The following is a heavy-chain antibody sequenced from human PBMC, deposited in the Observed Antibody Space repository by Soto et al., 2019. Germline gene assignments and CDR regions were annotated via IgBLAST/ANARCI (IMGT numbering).Heavy chain of an antibody. CDR3: ARALQASPRVSLGMRYCSGGSCYPHRYNWFDP. D-gene: IGHD2-15*01. CDR1: GYTFTSYD. CDR2: MNPNSGNT. Sequence: ASVKVSCKASGYTFTSYDINWVRQATGQGLEWMGWMNPNSGNTGYAQKFQGRVTMTRNTSISTAYMELSSLRSEGTAVYYCARALQASPRVSLGMRYCSGGSCYPHRYNWFDPWGQGTLVTVSS. J-gene: IGHJ5*02. V-gene: IGHV1-8*01.